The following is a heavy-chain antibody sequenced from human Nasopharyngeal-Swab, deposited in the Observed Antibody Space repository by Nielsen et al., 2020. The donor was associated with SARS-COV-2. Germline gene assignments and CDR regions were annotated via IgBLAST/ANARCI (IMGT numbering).Heavy chain of an antibody. D-gene: IGHD6-13*01. J-gene: IGHJ5*02. CDR2: INHSGST. CDR1: GGSFSGYY. V-gene: IGHV4-34*01. Sequence: SETLSLTCALYGGSFSGYYWSWIRQPPGKGLEWIGEINHSGSTNYNPSLKSRVTISVDTSKNQFSLKLSSVTAADTAVYYCARGGAAAGTGVWWFDPWGQGTLVTVSS. CDR3: ARGGAAAGTGVWWFDP.